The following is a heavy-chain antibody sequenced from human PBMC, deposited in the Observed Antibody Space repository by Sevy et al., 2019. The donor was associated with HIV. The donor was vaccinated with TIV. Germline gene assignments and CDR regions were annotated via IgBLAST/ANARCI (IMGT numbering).Heavy chain of an antibody. CDR2: ISYEESVK. V-gene: IGHV3-30*04. Sequence: QAGGSLRLSCAASGFSFKGYAMHWVRQAPGKGREGLAVISYEESVKYYTESVKGRFTISRENTKNTLFLQLNSLRPEDTAVYYCVREGRNYEYVWGTYHSGFRAQGTLVTVSS. J-gene: IGHJ4*02. CDR1: GFSFKGYA. D-gene: IGHD3-16*02. CDR3: VREGRNYEYVWGTYHSGF.